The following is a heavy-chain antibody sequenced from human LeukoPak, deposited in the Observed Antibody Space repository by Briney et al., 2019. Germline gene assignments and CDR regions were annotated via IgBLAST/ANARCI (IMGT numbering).Heavy chain of an antibody. CDR3: ARGEANYDILTGYYHDAFDI. CDR1: GFTFSSYW. D-gene: IGHD3-9*01. Sequence: GGSLRLSCAASGFTFSSYWMSWVRQAPGKGLEWVSVIYSGGSTYYADSVKGRFTISRDNSKNTLYLQMNSLRAEDTAVYYCARGEANYDILTGYYHDAFDIWDQGTMVTVSS. CDR2: IYSGGST. J-gene: IGHJ3*02. V-gene: IGHV3-53*01.